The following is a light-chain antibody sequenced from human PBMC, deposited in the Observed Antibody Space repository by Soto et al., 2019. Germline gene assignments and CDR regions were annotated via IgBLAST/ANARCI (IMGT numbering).Light chain of an antibody. CDR1: QDIRNH. Sequence: DIPMTQSPSSLSASVGDRVTITCQASQDIRNHLNWYQQKPGKAPKLLIYDASNLETGVPSRFSGSGSGTDFTLTISSPQPEDIATYYCQQFDNLPFGQGTKLEIK. V-gene: IGKV1-33*01. J-gene: IGKJ2*01. CDR2: DAS. CDR3: QQFDNLP.